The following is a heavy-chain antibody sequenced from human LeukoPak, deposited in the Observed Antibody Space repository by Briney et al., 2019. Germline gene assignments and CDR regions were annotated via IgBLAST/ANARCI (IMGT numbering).Heavy chain of an antibody. CDR3: AKDGGGTIFGMVITPHYMDV. J-gene: IGHJ6*03. Sequence: GGSLRLSCAASGFTFSDYAMNWVLRAPRRGREGGSSISGSGGSTYYTDSVKGRFTISRDKSKNTLYLQMNTLRAEDTAGYYCAKDGGGTIFGMVITPHYMDVWGKGTTVTVSS. CDR1: GFTFSDYA. V-gene: IGHV3-23*01. D-gene: IGHD3-3*01. CDR2: ISGSGGST.